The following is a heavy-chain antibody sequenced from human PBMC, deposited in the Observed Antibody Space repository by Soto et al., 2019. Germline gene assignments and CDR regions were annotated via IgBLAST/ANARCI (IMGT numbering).Heavy chain of an antibody. D-gene: IGHD6-6*01. Sequence: PGGSLRLSCAASGFTFSSYAMSWVRQAPGKGLEWVSASSGSGGSTYYADSVKGRFNISRDNSKNTLYLQMNSLGAEDTAVYYCAKDVKMGIAARDRRRDYYSYGMDVWGQGTTVTVSS. CDR3: AKDVKMGIAARDRRRDYYSYGMDV. CDR2: SSGSGGST. J-gene: IGHJ6*02. V-gene: IGHV3-23*01. CDR1: GFTFSSYA.